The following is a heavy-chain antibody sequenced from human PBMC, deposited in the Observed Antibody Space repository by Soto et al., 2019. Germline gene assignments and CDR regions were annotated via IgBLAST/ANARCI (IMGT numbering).Heavy chain of an antibody. J-gene: IGHJ3*01. CDR3: ARERGGAIIVGVTVTFDV. V-gene: IGHV1-69*01. Sequence: QVQLVQSGAEVKKPGSSVKVSCKASGGTFSSYAISWVRQAPGQGLEWMGGIIAILGKANYGEKFQGRVTITADESTSTAYMELSSLRSEDTAVYYCARERGGAIIVGVTVTFDVWGQGTLVTVSS. D-gene: IGHD3-22*01. CDR1: GGTFSSYA. CDR2: IIAILGKA.